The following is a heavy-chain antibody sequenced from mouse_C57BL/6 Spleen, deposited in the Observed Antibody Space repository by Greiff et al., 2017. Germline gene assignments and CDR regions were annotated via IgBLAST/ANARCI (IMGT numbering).Heavy chain of an antibody. J-gene: IGHJ2*01. CDR1: GFTFSSYA. Sequence: EVQLQQSGGGLVKPGGSLKLSCAASGFTFSSYAMSWVRQTPEKRLEWVATISDGGSYTYYPDNVKGRFTISRDNAKNNLYLQMSHLKSEDTAMYYCARDRYYGSSYYFDYWGQGTTLTVSS. CDR2: ISDGGSYT. D-gene: IGHD1-1*01. CDR3: ARDRYYGSSYYFDY. V-gene: IGHV5-4*01.